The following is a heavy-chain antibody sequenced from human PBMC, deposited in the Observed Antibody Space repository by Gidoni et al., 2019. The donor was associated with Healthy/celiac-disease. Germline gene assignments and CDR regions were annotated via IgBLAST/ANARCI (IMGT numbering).Heavy chain of an antibody. CDR3: ARGAYDILTGYYEKHWYFDL. D-gene: IGHD3-9*01. CDR2: IIPILGIA. Sequence: QVQLVQSGAEVKKPGSSVKVSCKASGGTFSSYTISWVRQAPGQGLEWMGRIIPILGIANYAQKFQGRVTITADKSTSTAYMELSSLRSEDTAVYYCARGAYDILTGYYEKHWYFDLWGRGTLVTVSS. J-gene: IGHJ2*01. CDR1: GGTFSSYT. V-gene: IGHV1-69*02.